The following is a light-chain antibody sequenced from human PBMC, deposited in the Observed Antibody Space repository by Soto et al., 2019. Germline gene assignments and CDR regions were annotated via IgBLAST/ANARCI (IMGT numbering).Light chain of an antibody. J-gene: IGLJ3*02. Sequence: QSVLTQPASVSGSPGQSITISCTGTTSDVGTYNFVSWYQQHPGKAPKFLIYEVTKRPSGVSTRFSGSKSGNTASLTISGLQAEDEADYYCCSYAGSIPWVFGGGTQLTVL. V-gene: IGLV2-23*02. CDR1: TSDVGTYNF. CDR3: CSYAGSIPWV. CDR2: EVT.